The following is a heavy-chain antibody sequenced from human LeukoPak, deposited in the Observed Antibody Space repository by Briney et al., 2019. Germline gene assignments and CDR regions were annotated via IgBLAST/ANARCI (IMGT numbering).Heavy chain of an antibody. D-gene: IGHD6-13*01. CDR3: AKGYLSSSWLMDV. J-gene: IGHJ6*03. CDR2: ISGSGGST. V-gene: IGHV3-23*01. CDR1: GFTFNTYS. Sequence: GGSLRLSCAASGFTFNTYSMNWVRQAPGKGLEWVSAISGSGGSTYYADSVKGWFTISRDNSKNTLYLQMHSLRAEDTAVYYCAKGYLSSSWLMDVWGKGTTVTVSS.